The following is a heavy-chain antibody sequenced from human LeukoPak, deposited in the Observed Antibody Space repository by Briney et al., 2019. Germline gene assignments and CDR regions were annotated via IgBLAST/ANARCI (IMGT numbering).Heavy chain of an antibody. CDR3: AKDLGRIAAAGGYAFDI. J-gene: IGHJ3*02. CDR2: IYTGGTT. D-gene: IGHD6-13*01. CDR1: AFTVSSNY. V-gene: IGHV3-53*01. Sequence: GGSLRLSCAASAFTVSSNYLTWVRQAPGKGLEWVSVIYTGGTTYYADSVKGRFTISRDNSKNTLYLQMNSLRAEDTAVYYCAKDLGRIAAAGGYAFDIWGQGTMVTVSS.